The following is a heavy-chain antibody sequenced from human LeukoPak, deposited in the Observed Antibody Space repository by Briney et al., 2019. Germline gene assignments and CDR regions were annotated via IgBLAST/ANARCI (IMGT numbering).Heavy chain of an antibody. CDR2: IIPIFGTA. CDR1: GGTFSSYA. CDR3: ARERWDYSHGPARGTEYFQH. Sequence: GASVKVSCKASGGTFSSYAISWVRQAPGQGLEWMGGIIPIFGTANYAQKFQGRVTITADESTSTAYMELSSLRSEDTAVYYCARERWDYSHGPARGTEYFQHWGQGTLVTVSS. J-gene: IGHJ1*01. V-gene: IGHV1-69*13. D-gene: IGHD4-11*01.